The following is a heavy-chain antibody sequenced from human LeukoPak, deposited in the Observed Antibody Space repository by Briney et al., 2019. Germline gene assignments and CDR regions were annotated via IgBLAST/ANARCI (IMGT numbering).Heavy chain of an antibody. CDR1: GFTFRSYA. V-gene: IGHV3-23*01. Sequence: GGSLRLSCAASGFTFRSYAIYWVRQAPGKGLEWVSGISGSGGDTYFADSVKDRFSISRDNSKNTVFLQMDRLRAEDTAVYYCAKTTAGYSSGRYPGWPVDYWGQGTLVTVSS. CDR3: AKTTAGYSSGRYPGWPVDY. CDR2: ISGSGGDT. D-gene: IGHD6-19*01. J-gene: IGHJ4*02.